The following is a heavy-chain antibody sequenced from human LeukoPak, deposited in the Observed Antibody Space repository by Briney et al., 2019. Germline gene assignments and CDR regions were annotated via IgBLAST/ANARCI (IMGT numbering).Heavy chain of an antibody. Sequence: PGRSLRLSCAASGFTFSSYAMHWVRQAPGKGLEWVAVISYDGSNKYYADSVKGRFTISRDNSKNTLYLQMNSLRAEDTAVYYCAKSRQGGYSGYFDYWGQGTLVTVSS. J-gene: IGHJ4*02. D-gene: IGHD5-12*01. CDR1: GFTFSSYA. CDR2: ISYDGSNK. V-gene: IGHV3-30-3*02. CDR3: AKSRQGGYSGYFDY.